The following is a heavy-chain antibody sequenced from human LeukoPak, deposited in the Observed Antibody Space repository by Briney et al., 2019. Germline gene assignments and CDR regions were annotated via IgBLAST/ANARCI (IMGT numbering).Heavy chain of an antibody. CDR3: ARQVDSTMALPDY. Sequence: ASVKVSCKASGYTFASYGVTWVRQAPGQGLEWMGWISTYNGNTNYPQKLQGRVTVTTDTSTSTAYMELRSKRSDDTAVYYCARQVDSTMALPDYWGQGTLVTVSS. CDR1: GYTFASYG. V-gene: IGHV1-18*01. D-gene: IGHD3-10*01. CDR2: ISTYNGNT. J-gene: IGHJ4*02.